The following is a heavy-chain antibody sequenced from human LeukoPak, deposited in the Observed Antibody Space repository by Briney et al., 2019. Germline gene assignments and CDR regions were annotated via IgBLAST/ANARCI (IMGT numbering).Heavy chain of an antibody. CDR3: ASSLGYCSGGYCYGLRWDLDY. CDR1: GFTFGSYA. CDR2: TSGSGGST. D-gene: IGHD2-15*01. V-gene: IGHV3-23*01. J-gene: IGHJ4*02. Sequence: PGGSLRLSCAASGFTFGSYAMSWVRQAPGKGLEWVSATSGSGGSTYYADSVQGRFTISRDNSKNTVYLQMNSLRAEDTAVYYCASSLGYCSGGYCYGLRWDLDYWGQGTLVTVSS.